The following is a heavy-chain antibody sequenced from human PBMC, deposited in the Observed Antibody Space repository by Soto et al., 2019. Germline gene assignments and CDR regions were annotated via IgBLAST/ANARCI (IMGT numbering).Heavy chain of an antibody. CDR2: IFHSGDT. CDR3: AYSTGWYRHDV. CDR1: GDSISNSRW. Sequence: QVQLQESGPGLVKPSGTLSLTCAVSGDSISNSRWWPWVRQPPGKGLAWIGDIFHSGDTNYNPSLKSRVFISVDKSQNQFSLKVSSVTAADTAVYYCAYSTGWYRHDVWGQGTLVTVSS. V-gene: IGHV4-4*02. J-gene: IGHJ3*01. D-gene: IGHD6-19*01.